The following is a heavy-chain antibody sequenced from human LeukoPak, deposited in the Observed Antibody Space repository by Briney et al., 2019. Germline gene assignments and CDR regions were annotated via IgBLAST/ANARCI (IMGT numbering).Heavy chain of an antibody. Sequence: ASVKVSCKVSGYTLTELSMHWVRQAPGKGLEWMGGFDPEDGETIYAQKFQGRVTMTTDTSTSTAYMELRSLRSDDTAVYYCARDLPFAGYSSSPFDYWGQGTLVTVSS. V-gene: IGHV1-24*01. CDR2: FDPEDGET. CDR1: GYTLTELS. CDR3: ARDLPFAGYSSSPFDY. D-gene: IGHD6-13*01. J-gene: IGHJ4*02.